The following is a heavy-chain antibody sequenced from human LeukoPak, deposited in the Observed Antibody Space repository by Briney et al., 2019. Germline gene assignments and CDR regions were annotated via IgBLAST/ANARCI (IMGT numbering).Heavy chain of an antibody. Sequence: GGSLRLSCAASGFTFDDYGMSWVRQAPGKGLEWVSGINWNGGSTGYADSVKGRFTISRDNAKNSLYLQMNSLRAEDTALYHCARDSRWELEGYYYYGMDVWGQGTTVTVSS. CDR2: INWNGGST. J-gene: IGHJ6*02. CDR3: ARDSRWELEGYYYYGMDV. CDR1: GFTFDDYG. D-gene: IGHD1-26*01. V-gene: IGHV3-20*01.